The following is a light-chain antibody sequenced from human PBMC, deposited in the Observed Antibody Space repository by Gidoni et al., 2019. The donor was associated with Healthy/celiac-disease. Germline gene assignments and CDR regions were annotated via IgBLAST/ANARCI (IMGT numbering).Light chain of an antibody. Sequence: SSELTQDPAVSVAWGQTVRITCQGDSLRSYYASWYQQKPGQAPVHVIHGKNNRPSGIPDRFSGSSSGNTASLPITGAQAEDEADYYCNSRDSSGNPVVFGGGTKLTVL. CDR3: NSRDSSGNPVV. CDR2: GKN. V-gene: IGLV3-19*01. CDR1: SLRSYY. J-gene: IGLJ2*01.